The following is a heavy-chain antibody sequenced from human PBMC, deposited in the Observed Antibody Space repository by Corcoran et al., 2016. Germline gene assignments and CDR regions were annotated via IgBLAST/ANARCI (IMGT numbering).Heavy chain of an antibody. CDR3: AKAQLPDY. CDR2: ISYDGSNK. J-gene: IGHJ4*02. D-gene: IGHD1-1*01. CDR1: GFTFSSYG. V-gene: IGHV3-30*18. Sequence: QVQLVESGGGVVQPGRSLRLSCAASGFTFSSYGMHWVRQAPGKGLEWVAVISYDGSNKDYADSVKGRFTISRENSMNTLYLQWKSLGAEDTAVDYYAKAQLPDYWGQGTLVTVSS.